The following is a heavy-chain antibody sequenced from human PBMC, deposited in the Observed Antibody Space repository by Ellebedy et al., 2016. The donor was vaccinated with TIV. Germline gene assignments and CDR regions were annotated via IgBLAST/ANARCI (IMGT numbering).Heavy chain of an antibody. D-gene: IGHD2-21*01. V-gene: IGHV5-10-1*01. CDR2: IDPGDSET. CDR1: GYRFGKYW. Sequence: GESLKISCQSSGYRFGKYWIGWVRQVPGKGLEWIGRIDPGDSETNYSPSFQGHVTISSDKASNTAILQWSSLEASDTAIYYCAKAYTSSLYNDYGLNVWGQGTPVTVSS. CDR3: AKAYTSSLYNDYGLNV. J-gene: IGHJ6*01.